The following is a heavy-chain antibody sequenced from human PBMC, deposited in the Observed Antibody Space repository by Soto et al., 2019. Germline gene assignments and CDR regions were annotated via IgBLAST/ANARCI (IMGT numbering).Heavy chain of an antibody. D-gene: IGHD6-13*01. CDR2: IIPIFGTA. Sequence: SVKVSCKASGGTFSGYAISWVRQAPGQGLEWMGGIIPIFGTANYAQKFQGRVTITADESTSTAYMELSSLRSEDTAVYYCARREDSSSWYQYYYYGMDVWGQGTTVTVSS. J-gene: IGHJ6*02. CDR3: ARREDSSSWYQYYYYGMDV. V-gene: IGHV1-69*13. CDR1: GGTFSGYA.